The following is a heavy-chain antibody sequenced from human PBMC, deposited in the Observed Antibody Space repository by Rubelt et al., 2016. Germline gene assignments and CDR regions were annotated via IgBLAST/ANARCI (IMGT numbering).Heavy chain of an antibody. V-gene: IGHV4-38-2*02. CDR3: ARVLNIAAAPGEYYFDY. CDR1: GYSISSGYY. J-gene: IGHJ4*02. Sequence: QVQLQESGPGLVKPSETLSLTCTVSGYSISSGYYWGWIRQPPGKGLEWIGSIYHRGSTPYNPSLKIRVTISVDTSKNQFSLKLSSVTAADTAVYYCARVLNIAAAPGEYYFDYWGQGTLVTVSS. CDR2: IYHRGST. D-gene: IGHD6-13*01.